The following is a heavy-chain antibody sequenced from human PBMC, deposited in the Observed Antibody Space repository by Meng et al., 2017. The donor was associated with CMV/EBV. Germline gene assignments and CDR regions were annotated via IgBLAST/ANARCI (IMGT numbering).Heavy chain of an antibody. CDR2: IYPGDSDT. D-gene: IGHD6-13*01. J-gene: IGHJ4*02. CDR1: GCHFTSYC. CDR3: ARRGSSSWHNGVDY. V-gene: IGHV5-51*01. Sequence: SGCHFTSYCIGWVRRKPGEGLEWMVIIYPGDSDTRYCPSFHDQVAISAGKSISTAYLQWSSLKASDTAVYYCARRGSSSWHNGVDYWGQGTLVTVSS.